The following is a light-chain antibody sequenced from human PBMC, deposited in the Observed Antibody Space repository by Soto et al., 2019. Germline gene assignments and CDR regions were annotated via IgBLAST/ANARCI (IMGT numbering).Light chain of an antibody. V-gene: IGLV3-21*02. Sequence: SYELTHPPSVSVAPGQTATISCGENNIDSRTVHWYQQKPGQAPLLAVYDNSFRPSGIPNRFSGSNSGNTATLTISRVEDGDEAVYYCQVSDNDDDHIYGFGAETKVSVL. CDR2: DNS. J-gene: IGLJ1*01. CDR3: QVSDNDDDHIYG. CDR1: NIDSRT.